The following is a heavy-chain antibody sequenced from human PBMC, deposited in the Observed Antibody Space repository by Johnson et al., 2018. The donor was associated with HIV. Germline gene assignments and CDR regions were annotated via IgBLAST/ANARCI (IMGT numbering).Heavy chain of an antibody. J-gene: IGHJ3*02. Sequence: VQLVESGGGVVQPGRSLRLSCAASGFTFSNYAMHWVRQAPGRGLEWVGRIKSKTDGGTTDYAAPVKGRFTISRDDSKNTLYLQMNSLKTEDTAVYYCTSERGRYYDSSNDAFDIWGQGTMVTVSS. V-gene: IGHV3-15*01. D-gene: IGHD3-22*01. CDR3: TSERGRYYDSSNDAFDI. CDR2: IKSKTDGGTT. CDR1: GFTFSNYA.